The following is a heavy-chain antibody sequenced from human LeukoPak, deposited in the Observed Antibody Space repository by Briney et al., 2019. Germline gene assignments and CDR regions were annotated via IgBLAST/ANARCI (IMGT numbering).Heavy chain of an antibody. J-gene: IGHJ4*02. Sequence: SETLSLTCAVYGGSFSGYYWSWIRHPPGKGLEWIGEINHSGSTNYNPSLKSRVTISVDTSKTRFSLKLSSVTAADTAVYYGARGRALYGDSRYLTKYFDYWGQGTLVTVSS. CDR2: INHSGST. D-gene: IGHD4-17*01. CDR3: ARGRALYGDSRYLTKYFDY. CDR1: GGSFSGYY. V-gene: IGHV4-34*01.